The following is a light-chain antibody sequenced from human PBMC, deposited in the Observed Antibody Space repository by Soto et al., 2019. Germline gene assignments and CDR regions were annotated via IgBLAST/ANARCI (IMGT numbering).Light chain of an antibody. CDR3: QQYNDWPLL. CDR1: QTINNK. CDR2: GAA. Sequence: EIVMTQSPATLSVSPGERVTLSCRASQTINNKLAWYQQKPGQAPRLLIYGAATRATGVPARFSGSASGTEFTLTISSLQSEDFAVYTCQQYNDWPLLFGQGTRLEIK. J-gene: IGKJ5*01. V-gene: IGKV3-15*01.